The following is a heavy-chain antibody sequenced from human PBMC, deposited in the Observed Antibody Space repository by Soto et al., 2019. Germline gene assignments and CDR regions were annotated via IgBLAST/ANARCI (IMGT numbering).Heavy chain of an antibody. V-gene: IGHV3-9*01. D-gene: IGHD3-10*01. CDR2: ISWNSGSI. CDR3: AKEALWFGELDYYYYDMDV. Sequence: GGSLRLSCAASGFTFDDYAMHWVRQAPGKGLEWVSGISWNSGSIGYADSVKGRFTISRDNAKTSLYLQMNSLRAEDTALYYCAKEALWFGELDYYYYDMDVDVQGTTITV. CDR1: GFTFDDYA. J-gene: IGHJ6*02.